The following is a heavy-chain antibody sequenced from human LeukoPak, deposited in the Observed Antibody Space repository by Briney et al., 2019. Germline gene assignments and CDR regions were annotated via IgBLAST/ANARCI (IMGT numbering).Heavy chain of an antibody. Sequence: SDTLSLTCTVSGGSLSGHFWSWFRRPPGKGLEWIGYIYTSGSTNYNPSLKSRVTISVDTSKNQFSLKLSSVTAADTAVYYCAAGIAAAGPFDYWGQGTLVTVSS. CDR1: GGSLSGHF. D-gene: IGHD6-13*01. CDR2: IYTSGST. CDR3: AAGIAAAGPFDY. V-gene: IGHV4-4*09. J-gene: IGHJ4*02.